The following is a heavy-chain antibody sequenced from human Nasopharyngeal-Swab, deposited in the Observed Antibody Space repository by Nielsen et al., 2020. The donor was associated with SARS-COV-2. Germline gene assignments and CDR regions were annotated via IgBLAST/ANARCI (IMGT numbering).Heavy chain of an antibody. Sequence: GESLKISYAASGFTFSSYDMSWVRQAPGKGLEWVSTISGSGGSTYYADSVKGRFTISRDNSKNTLYLQMSSLRAEDTAVYYCANRMPTVGATRYYCFDSWGQGTLVTVSS. CDR1: GFTFSSYD. CDR2: ISGSGGST. V-gene: IGHV3-23*01. CDR3: ANRMPTVGATRYYCFDS. D-gene: IGHD1-26*01. J-gene: IGHJ4*02.